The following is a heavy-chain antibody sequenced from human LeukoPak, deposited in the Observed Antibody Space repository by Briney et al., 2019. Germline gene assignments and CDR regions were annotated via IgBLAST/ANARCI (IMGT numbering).Heavy chain of an antibody. V-gene: IGHV3-48*04. CDR1: GFTFSSYS. CDR3: AREEEYCSGGSCYNYFDS. J-gene: IGHJ4*02. Sequence: GGSLRLSCAASGFTFSSYSMNWVRQAPGKGLEWVSYISSSSSTIYYADSVKGRFTISRDNAKNSLYLQMNSLRAEDTAVYYCAREEEYCSGGSCYNYFDSWGQGTLVTVSS. CDR2: ISSSSSTI. D-gene: IGHD2-15*01.